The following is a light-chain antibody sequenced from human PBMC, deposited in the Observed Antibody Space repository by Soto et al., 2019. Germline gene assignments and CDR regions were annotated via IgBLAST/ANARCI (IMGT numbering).Light chain of an antibody. Sequence: DVVMTESPLSLPVTLGQPASISXRSNXSLVHSDGIAYFSWFQQRPGRSPRXXIYKVSNRDSGVPARFSGSGAGTDFALKISRVEAEDVGVYYCMQGTHWPITFGQGTRLEIK. CDR2: KVS. CDR3: MQGTHWPIT. CDR1: XSLVHSDGIAY. V-gene: IGKV2-30*02. J-gene: IGKJ5*01.